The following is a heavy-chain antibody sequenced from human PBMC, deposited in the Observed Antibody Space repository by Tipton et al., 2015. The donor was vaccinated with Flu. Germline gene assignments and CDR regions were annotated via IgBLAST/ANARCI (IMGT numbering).Heavy chain of an antibody. CDR1: GGSISSYY. CDR2: IYYCGST. D-gene: IGHD6-19*01. CDR3: ARSVAVAAPGWFDP. J-gene: IGHJ5*02. V-gene: IGHV4-59*01. Sequence: TLSLTCTVSGGSISSYYWSWIRQPPGKGLEWIGYIYYCGSTNYNPSLKSRVTISVDTSKNQFSLKLSSVTAADTAVYYCARSVAVAAPGWFDPWGQGTLVTVSS.